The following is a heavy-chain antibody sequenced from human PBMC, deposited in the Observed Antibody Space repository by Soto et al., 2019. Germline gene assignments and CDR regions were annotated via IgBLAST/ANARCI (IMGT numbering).Heavy chain of an antibody. CDR3: ARDILPVAFYGMDV. CDR1: GFSFSSYS. Sequence: GGSLRLSCAASGFSFSSYSMNWVRQAPGKGLEWVSSISSTGSYIYYADSLKGRFTISRDNAKNSLYLQMNRLGAEDTAVYYCARDILPVAFYGMDVWGQGTTVTVSS. J-gene: IGHJ6*02. D-gene: IGHD2-2*01. CDR2: ISSTGSYI. V-gene: IGHV3-21*01.